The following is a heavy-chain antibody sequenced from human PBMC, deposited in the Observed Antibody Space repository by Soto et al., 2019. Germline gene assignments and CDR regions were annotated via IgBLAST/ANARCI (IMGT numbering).Heavy chain of an antibody. D-gene: IGHD6-19*01. V-gene: IGHV1-2*02. CDR1: GYTFTDYY. CDR2: INPNSGDT. CDR3: ASRVAGLSFAY. Sequence: QVQLVQSGAEVKKPGASVKVSCKASGYTFTDYYIHWVRQAPGQGLEWMGWINPNSGDTNYAQKFQGRVTMTRDTSISTAYMDLSRLRSDDTAIYYCASRVAGLSFAYWGQGTLVTVSS. J-gene: IGHJ4*02.